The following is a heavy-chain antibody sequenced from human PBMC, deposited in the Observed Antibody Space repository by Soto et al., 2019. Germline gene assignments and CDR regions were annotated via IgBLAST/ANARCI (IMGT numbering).Heavy chain of an antibody. CDR3: ARSPSMTTVSLDY. J-gene: IGHJ4*02. V-gene: IGHV3-21*01. Sequence: GGSLRLSCAASGVTFISYSMNWVRQAPGKGLEWVSSISSSSSYIYYADSVKGRFTISRDNAKNSLYLQMNSLRAEDTAVYYCARSPSMTTVSLDYWGQGTLVTVSS. CDR2: ISSSSSYI. CDR1: GVTFISYS. D-gene: IGHD4-17*01.